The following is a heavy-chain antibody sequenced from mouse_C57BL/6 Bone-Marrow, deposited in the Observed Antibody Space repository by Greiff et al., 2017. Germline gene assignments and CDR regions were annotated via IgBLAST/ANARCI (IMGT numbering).Heavy chain of an antibody. CDR3: AREGRWYYGSSYGYYWYFDV. J-gene: IGHJ1*03. CDR2: ILPGSGST. Sequence: QVQLQQSGAELMKPGASVKLSCKATGYTFTGYWIEWVKQRPGHGLEWIGEILPGSGSTNYNEKFKGKATFTADTSSNTAYMQLSSLTTEDSAIYYCAREGRWYYGSSYGYYWYFDVWGTGTTVTVSS. D-gene: IGHD1-1*01. V-gene: IGHV1-9*01. CDR1: GYTFTGYW.